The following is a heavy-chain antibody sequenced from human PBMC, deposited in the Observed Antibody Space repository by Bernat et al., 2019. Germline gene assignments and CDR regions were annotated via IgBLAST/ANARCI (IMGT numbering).Heavy chain of an antibody. CDR2: ISYDGSNK. Sequence: QVQLVESGGGVVQPGRSLRLSCAASGFTFNKYGMHWVRQAPGKGLEWVAVISYDGSNKYYADSVKGRFTISRDNSKNTLYLQMNSLRAEDTAVYYCARGGVATIFGNLDYWGQGTLVTVSS. V-gene: IGHV3-30*03. J-gene: IGHJ4*02. D-gene: IGHD5-12*01. CDR1: GFTFNKYG. CDR3: ARGGVATIFGNLDY.